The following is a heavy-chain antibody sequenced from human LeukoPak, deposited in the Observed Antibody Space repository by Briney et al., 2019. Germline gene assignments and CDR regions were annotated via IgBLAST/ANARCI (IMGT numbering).Heavy chain of an antibody. CDR2: ISYDGSNK. V-gene: IGHV3-30*03. CDR1: GFTFSSYG. CDR3: ARASTVTTDY. J-gene: IGHJ4*02. D-gene: IGHD4-17*01. Sequence: GGSLRLSCAASGFTFSSYGMHWVRQAPGKGLEWVAVISYDGSNKYYADSVKGRFTISRDNSKNTLYLRMNSLRAEDTAVYYCARASTVTTDYWGQGTLVTVSS.